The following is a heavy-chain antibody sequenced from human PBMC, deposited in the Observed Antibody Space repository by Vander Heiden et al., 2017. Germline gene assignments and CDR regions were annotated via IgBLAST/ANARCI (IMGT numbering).Heavy chain of an antibody. CDR3: ARAPAWWYDWFDP. D-gene: IGHD2-15*01. CDR2: ISTSSSTI. Sequence: EVQLVESGGGLVQPGGSLRLSCAASGFTFSSYAMNWVVQAPGKGLEWVSDISTSSSTIYYADSLKGRFTISVDDDKNSLYLQMNSLRDEDTAVYYCARAPAWWYDWFDPWGQGTLVTVSS. J-gene: IGHJ5*02. CDR1: GFTFSSYA. V-gene: IGHV3-48*02.